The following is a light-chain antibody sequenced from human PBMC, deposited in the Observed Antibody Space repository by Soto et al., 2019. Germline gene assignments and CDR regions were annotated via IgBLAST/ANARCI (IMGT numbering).Light chain of an antibody. CDR1: QSVRTD. V-gene: IGKV3-15*01. Sequence: DTVLTQSPATLSVSPGERATLSCRASQSVRTDLAWYQHKPGQSPRLLIYGASTRATGIPARFSGSGSGTDFTPTISSLQSEDFAVYYCQQFNNWPPFTFGPGTKVEIK. CDR2: GAS. CDR3: QQFNNWPPFT. J-gene: IGKJ3*01.